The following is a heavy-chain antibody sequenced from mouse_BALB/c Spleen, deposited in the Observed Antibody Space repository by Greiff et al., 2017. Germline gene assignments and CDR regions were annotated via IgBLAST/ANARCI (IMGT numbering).Heavy chain of an antibody. V-gene: IGHV1-9*01. CDR3: ARGGITTVFAY. CDR1: GYTFSSYW. Sequence: QVQLQQSGAELMKPGASVKISCKATGYTFSSYWIEWVKQRPGHGLEWIGEILPGSGSTNYNEKFKGKATFTADTSSNTAYMQLSSLTSEDSAVYYCARGGITTVFAYWGQGTLVTVSA. J-gene: IGHJ3*01. D-gene: IGHD2-4*01. CDR2: ILPGSGST.